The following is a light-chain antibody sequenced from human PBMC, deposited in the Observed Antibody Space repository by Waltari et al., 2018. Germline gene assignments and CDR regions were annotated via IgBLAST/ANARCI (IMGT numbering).Light chain of an antibody. CDR2: KAS. V-gene: IGKV1-39*01. CDR1: ENVNNY. J-gene: IGKJ4*01. CDR3: QHNYGTQLT. Sequence: DIQMTQSPSSLSASIGDRVTITCRASENVNNYLNWYQQKPGKAPKLLIYKASTLQSGVPSRFSGSGSGTDYTFTISSLQSEDVATYYCQHNYGTQLTFGGGTKVEIK.